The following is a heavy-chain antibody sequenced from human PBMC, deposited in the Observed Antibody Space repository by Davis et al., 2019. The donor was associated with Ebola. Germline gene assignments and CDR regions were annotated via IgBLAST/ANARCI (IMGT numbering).Heavy chain of an antibody. CDR2: IYHSGST. Sequence: SETLSLTCTVSGGSISSYYWSWIRQPPGKGLEWIGYIYHSGSTYYNPSLKSRVTISVDRSKNQFSLKLSSVTAADTAVYYCARGVKQLVSNWFDPWGQGTLVTVSS. J-gene: IGHJ5*02. V-gene: IGHV4-59*12. CDR3: ARGVKQLVSNWFDP. D-gene: IGHD6-13*01. CDR1: GGSISSYY.